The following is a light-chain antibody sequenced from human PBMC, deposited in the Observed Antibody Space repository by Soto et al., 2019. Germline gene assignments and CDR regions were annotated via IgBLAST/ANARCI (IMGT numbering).Light chain of an antibody. V-gene: IGKV1-17*01. CDR2: SAS. CDR3: QQINSFPLT. CDR1: QGIRND. Sequence: DIEMTQSPTSLSASVGDRVTITCRASQGIRNDLGWYQQKPGKPPKRLIYSASSLHSGVPSRFSGSGSWTDFTLTISSLQPEDFATYYCQQINSFPLTFGGGTKVDIK. J-gene: IGKJ4*01.